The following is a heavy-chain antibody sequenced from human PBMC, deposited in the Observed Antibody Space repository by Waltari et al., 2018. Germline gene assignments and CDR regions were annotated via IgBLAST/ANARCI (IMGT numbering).Heavy chain of an antibody. D-gene: IGHD3-22*01. Sequence: EVQLLETGGGLVQSGGSLRLSCAASGFTLSRYTMRWVRQAPGKGLEWVSLMYSAGNTHYDNAVEGRFTISRDNSKNTLYLQMDNLRREDTAVYYCARVLYYDGSGYFRSWGQGTLVTVSS. J-gene: IGHJ4*02. CDR2: MYSAGNT. CDR1: GFTLSRYT. V-gene: IGHV3-23*03. CDR3: ARVLYYDGSGYFRS.